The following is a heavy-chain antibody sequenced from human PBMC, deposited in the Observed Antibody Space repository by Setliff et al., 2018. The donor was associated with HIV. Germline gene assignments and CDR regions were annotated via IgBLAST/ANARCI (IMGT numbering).Heavy chain of an antibody. Sequence: ASVKVSCKASGYTFTSYAMHWVRQAPGQRLEWMGWINVGSGKTQYSKEFQGRVTITRDTSATTAYMELSSLRSEDTAVYYCANLVIIKSYFDYWGQGTLVTVSS. J-gene: IGHJ4*02. V-gene: IGHV1-3*03. CDR2: INVGSGKT. CDR1: GYTFTSYA. CDR3: ANLVIIKSYFDY. D-gene: IGHD3-10*01.